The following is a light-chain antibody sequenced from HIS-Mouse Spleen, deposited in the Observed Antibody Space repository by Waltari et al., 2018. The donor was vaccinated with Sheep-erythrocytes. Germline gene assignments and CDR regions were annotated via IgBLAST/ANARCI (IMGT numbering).Light chain of an antibody. V-gene: IGKV1-33*01. CDR2: DAS. CDR3: QQYDNLLP. Sequence: DIQMTQSPSSLSASVGDRVTITCQASQDISNYLNWDQQKPGKAPKLLIYDASNLETGFPSRFSGSGSGTDFTFTICSLQPEDIATYYCQQYDNLLPFGGGTKVEIK. J-gene: IGKJ4*01. CDR1: QDISNY.